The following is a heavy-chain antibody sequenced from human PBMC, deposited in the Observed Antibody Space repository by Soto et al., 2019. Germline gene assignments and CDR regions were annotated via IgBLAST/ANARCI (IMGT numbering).Heavy chain of an antibody. V-gene: IGHV3-15*07. CDR2: IKSIADGETT. J-gene: IGHJ4*02. Sequence: EVQLVESGGGLVKPGGSLRLSCAASGFILSNVWMNWVRQAPGKGLEWVGRIKSIADGETTDYAAPVKGRFTISRDDPSNTLYLQMNSLKTEDTSVYYCTTDMWSVAGAMYHPWGQGTLVSVSS. CDR1: GFILSNVW. D-gene: IGHD6-19*01. CDR3: TTDMWSVAGAMYHP.